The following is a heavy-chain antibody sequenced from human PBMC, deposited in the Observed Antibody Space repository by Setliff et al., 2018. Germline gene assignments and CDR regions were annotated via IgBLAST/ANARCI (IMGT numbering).Heavy chain of an antibody. D-gene: IGHD6-19*01. CDR1: GGSISYNY. V-gene: IGHV4-4*07. Sequence: SETLSLTCTVSGGSISYNYWSWIRQPAGKGLQWIGHIYTSGSTNYNPSLKSRLTMSVDTSKNHFSLRVSSVTAADTAVYFCATFGPCKGVSGTCPPRDSWGQGTLVTVSS. CDR2: IYTSGST. J-gene: IGHJ4*02. CDR3: ATFGPCKGVSGTCPPRDS.